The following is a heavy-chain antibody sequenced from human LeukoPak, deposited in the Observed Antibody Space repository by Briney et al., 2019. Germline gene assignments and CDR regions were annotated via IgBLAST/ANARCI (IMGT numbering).Heavy chain of an antibody. V-gene: IGHV3-74*01. CDR3: ARAPSEIGGYYPEYFRH. CDR2: IKSDGST. J-gene: IGHJ1*01. CDR1: GFTFNSYW. D-gene: IGHD3-22*01. Sequence: GGPLRLSCAASGFTFNSYWMHWVRQAPGKGLVCVSRIKSDGSTRYADSVKGRFTISRDNAKNTVSLQMTSLRAEDTGVYYCARAPSEIGGYYPEYFRHWGQGTLVIVSS.